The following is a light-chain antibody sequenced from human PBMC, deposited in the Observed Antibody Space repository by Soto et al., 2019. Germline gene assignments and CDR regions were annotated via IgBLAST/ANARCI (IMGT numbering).Light chain of an antibody. V-gene: IGLV1-40*01. J-gene: IGLJ3*02. CDR3: QSYDSSLSGWV. CDR2: GNR. CDR1: RSNIGAGYD. Sequence: QSVLTQPPSVSGAPGQRVSISCTGRRSNIGAGYDVHWYQQLPGTAPKLLIYGNRNRPSAVPDRFCGSKSGSSASLAIAGLQAEDVADYYCQSYDSSLSGWVFGGGTTLTVL.